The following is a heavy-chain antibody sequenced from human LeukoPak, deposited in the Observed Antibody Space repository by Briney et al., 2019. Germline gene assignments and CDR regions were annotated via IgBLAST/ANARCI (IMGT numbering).Heavy chain of an antibody. CDR2: INPNSGGT. CDR3: AIRIQLWLPFDY. CDR1: GYTFTGYY. Sequence: GASVKVSCKASGYTFTGYYMHWVRQAPGQGLEWMGWINPNSGGTTYAQKFQGRVTMTRDTSISTAYMELSRLRSDDTAVYYGAIRIQLWLPFDYWGQGTLVTVSS. D-gene: IGHD5-18*01. J-gene: IGHJ4*02. V-gene: IGHV1-2*02.